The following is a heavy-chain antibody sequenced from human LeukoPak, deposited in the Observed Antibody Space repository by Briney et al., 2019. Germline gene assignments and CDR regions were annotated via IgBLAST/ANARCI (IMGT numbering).Heavy chain of an antibody. CDR2: IIPIFGTA. J-gene: IGHJ6*03. V-gene: IGHV1-69*13. D-gene: IGHD3-22*01. Sequence: ASVKLSCKASGGTFSSYAISWVRQAPGQGLEWMGGIIPIFGTANYAQKFQGRVTITADESTSTAYMELSSLRSEDTAVYYCARGSPNYYDSSGHVSYYYYMDVWGKGTTVTISS. CDR1: GGTFSSYA. CDR3: ARGSPNYYDSSGHVSYYYYMDV.